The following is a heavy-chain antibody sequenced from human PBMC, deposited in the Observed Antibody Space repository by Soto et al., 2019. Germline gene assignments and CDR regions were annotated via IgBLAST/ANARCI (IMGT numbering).Heavy chain of an antibody. CDR1: GFAFGDYS. CDR2: IRRKDYGGTA. Sequence: QPGGSLRLSCTGSGFAFGDYSINWFRQAPGKGLEWVGFIRRKDYGGTADYAASVKDRFTISRDDSKTIAYLQMNSLKTEDTAVYFCTRKALVIASLFFDYWGQGAQVTVSS. J-gene: IGHJ4*02. CDR3: TRKALVIASLFFDY. V-gene: IGHV3-49*03. D-gene: IGHD2-21*01.